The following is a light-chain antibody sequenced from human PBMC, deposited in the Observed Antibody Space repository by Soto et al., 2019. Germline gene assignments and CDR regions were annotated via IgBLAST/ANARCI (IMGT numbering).Light chain of an antibody. CDR3: SSYTRTTLVV. Sequence: QSVLTQSASVSGSPGQSITISCTGSSSDVGGYNYVSWYQQHPGKAPKLMIYEVSNRPSGVSNRFSGSKSGNTASLTISGLQAEDEADYYCSSYTRTTLVVFGGGTKLTVL. CDR1: SSDVGGYNY. CDR2: EVS. V-gene: IGLV2-14*01. J-gene: IGLJ2*01.